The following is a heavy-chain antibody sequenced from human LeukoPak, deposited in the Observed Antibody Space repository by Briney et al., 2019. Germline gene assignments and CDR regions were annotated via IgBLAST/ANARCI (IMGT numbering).Heavy chain of an antibody. D-gene: IGHD1-1*01. CDR2: IYYSGST. Sequence: SETLSLTCTVSGGSISSSSYYWGWIRQPPGKGLEWIGSIYYSGSTYYNPSLKSRVTISVDTSKNQFSLKLSSVTAADTAVYYCARESDDLRWFDPWGQGTLVTVSS. CDR1: GGSISSSSYY. CDR3: ARESDDLRWFDP. J-gene: IGHJ5*02. V-gene: IGHV4-39*07.